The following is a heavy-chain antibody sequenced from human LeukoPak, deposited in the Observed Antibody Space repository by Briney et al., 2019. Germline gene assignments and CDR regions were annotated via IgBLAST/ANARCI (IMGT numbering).Heavy chain of an antibody. CDR1: GFIFRSNW. CDR2: INEDGSTT. D-gene: IGHD1-1*01. Sequence: GGSLRLSCAASGFIFRSNWMHWVRQAPGKGLVWVSRINEDGSTTNHADSVKGRFTISRDNSKNTLYLQMNSLRAEDTAVYYCANHWNGYYFDYWGQGTLVTVSS. J-gene: IGHJ4*02. V-gene: IGHV3-74*01. CDR3: ANHWNGYYFDY.